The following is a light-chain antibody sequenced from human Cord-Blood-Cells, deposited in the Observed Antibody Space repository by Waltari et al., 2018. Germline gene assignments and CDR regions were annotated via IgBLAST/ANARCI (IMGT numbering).Light chain of an antibody. J-gene: IGLJ3*02. CDR3: VLYMGSGISV. Sequence: QTVVTQEPSFSVSPGGTVTPTCGLSSGSVPTSYYPSWYQQTPGQAPRTLIYSTNTRSSGVPDRFSGSILGNKAALTITGAQADDESDYYCVLYMGSGISVFGGGTKLTVL. V-gene: IGLV8-61*01. CDR1: SGSVPTSYY. CDR2: STN.